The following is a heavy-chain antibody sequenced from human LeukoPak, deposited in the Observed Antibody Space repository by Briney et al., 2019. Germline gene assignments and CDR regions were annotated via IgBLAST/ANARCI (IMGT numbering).Heavy chain of an antibody. D-gene: IGHD7-27*01. Sequence: GSLRLSCAASGFTIFSYMNWVRQAPGKGLEWVSVIYSGGGGITYYADSVKGRFTISRDNSKNTLYLQMNSLRAEDTAVYYCARGGNWDLYYFDYWGQGTLVTVSS. CDR2: IYSGGGGIT. J-gene: IGHJ4*02. V-gene: IGHV3-53*01. CDR3: ARGGNWDLYYFDY. CDR1: GFTIFSY.